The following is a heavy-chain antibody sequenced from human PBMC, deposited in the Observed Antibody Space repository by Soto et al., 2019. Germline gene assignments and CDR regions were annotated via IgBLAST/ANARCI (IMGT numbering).Heavy chain of an antibody. CDR2: ISVNGGST. CDR1: GFTLSDYW. Sequence: EVQLVESGGGLVQPGGSLRLSCAASGFTLSDYWMHWVRQVPGKGLLWVSRISVNGGSTTYADSVKGRFTISRDNAKKTLYLQMDTLRAEDTAIYYCGRAPARRPIDYWGQGSLVTVSS. J-gene: IGHJ4*02. CDR3: GRAPARRPIDY. V-gene: IGHV3-74*01.